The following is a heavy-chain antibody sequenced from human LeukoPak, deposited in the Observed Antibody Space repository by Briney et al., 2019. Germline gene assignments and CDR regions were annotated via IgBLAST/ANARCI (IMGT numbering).Heavy chain of an antibody. CDR2: IYYSGNT. V-gene: IGHV4-59*01. CDR1: GGSISSYY. Sequence: SETLSLTCTVSGGSISSYYWSWIRQPPGKGLEWIGYIYYSGNTNCNPSLKSQVTISVDTSKNQFSLKLTSVTAADTAGKYCARQEFRAGFGYCGQGTLVTVSS. D-gene: IGHD3-10*01. CDR3: ARQEFRAGFGY. J-gene: IGHJ4*02.